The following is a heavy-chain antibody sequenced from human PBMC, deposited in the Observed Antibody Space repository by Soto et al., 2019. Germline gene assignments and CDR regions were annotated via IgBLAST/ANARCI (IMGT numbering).Heavy chain of an antibody. CDR1: GYTFINYY. CDR3: ARDLAAGDY. CDR2: FNPTSGST. D-gene: IGHD6-13*01. J-gene: IGHJ4*02. Sequence: QVQLVQSGAEVKKPGASVKLSCKASGYTFINYYIHWVRQAPGQGLEWMGIFNPTSGSTNYAQKFQGRVTLTMDTSTRTVYMELSSLRFDDTVVYYCARDLAAGDYWGQGTLVTVSS. V-gene: IGHV1-46*01.